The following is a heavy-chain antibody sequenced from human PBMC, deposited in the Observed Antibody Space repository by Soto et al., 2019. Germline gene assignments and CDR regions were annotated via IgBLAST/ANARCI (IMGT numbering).Heavy chain of an antibody. CDR3: ASAGGLVDY. Sequence: EVQRVESGGGLVQPGGSLRLSCAASGFTFSRYWMHWVRQAPGKGLVWVSRINSDGISTSSADSVKGRFTISRGNAKNTMYLQMNSLRAEDTAVYYCASAGGLVDYWGQGTLVTVSS. V-gene: IGHV3-74*01. D-gene: IGHD6-25*01. CDR1: GFTFSRYW. CDR2: INSDGIST. J-gene: IGHJ4*02.